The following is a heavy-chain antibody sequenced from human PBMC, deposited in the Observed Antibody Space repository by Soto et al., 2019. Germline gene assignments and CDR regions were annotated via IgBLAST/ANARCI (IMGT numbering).Heavy chain of an antibody. CDR3: ARGGPSSGYYYRRDDAFDI. Sequence: EVQLVESGGGLIQPGGSLRLSCAASGFTVSSNYMSWVRQAPGKGLEWVSVIYSGGSTYYADSVKGRFTISRDNSKNTLYLQMNSLRAEDTAVYYCARGGPSSGYYYRRDDAFDIWGQGTMVTVSS. V-gene: IGHV3-53*01. D-gene: IGHD3-22*01. J-gene: IGHJ3*02. CDR1: GFTVSSNY. CDR2: IYSGGST.